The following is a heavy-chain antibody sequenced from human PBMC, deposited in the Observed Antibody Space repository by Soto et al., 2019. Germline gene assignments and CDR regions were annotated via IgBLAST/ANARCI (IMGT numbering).Heavy chain of an antibody. CDR1: GFPLTTAGAG. Sequence: QITLKESGPTLVKHTQPLTLTCTFSGFPLTTAGAGVGWIRQPPGQALDWLALIYWNDDTRYSPSLKNRLTITKDTTKNQLVLRMTNMEPVDTATYYCAHRGYGNYPRYNWFDPWGQGILVIVSS. D-gene: IGHD4-17*01. V-gene: IGHV2-5*01. CDR2: IYWNDDT. J-gene: IGHJ5*02. CDR3: AHRGYGNYPRYNWFDP.